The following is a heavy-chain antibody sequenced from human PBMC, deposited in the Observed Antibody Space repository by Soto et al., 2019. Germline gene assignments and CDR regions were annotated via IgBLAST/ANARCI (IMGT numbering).Heavy chain of an antibody. V-gene: IGHV3-66*04. J-gene: IGHJ4*02. Sequence: GGSLRLSCAASGFTVSSTHMSWVRQAPGKGLEWVSVIYGVGTTYYADSVKDRFTISRDNSKNTLFLQMNSVRAEDTALYYCARHLSYGEPLDYWGQGTLVTVS. CDR2: IYGVGTT. CDR1: GFTVSSTH. D-gene: IGHD4-17*01. CDR3: ARHLSYGEPLDY.